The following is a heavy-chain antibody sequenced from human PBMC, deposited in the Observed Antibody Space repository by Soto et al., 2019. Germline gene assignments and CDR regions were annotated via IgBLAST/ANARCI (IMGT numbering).Heavy chain of an antibody. Sequence: HPGGSLRLSCAASGFTFSSYGMHWVRQAPGKGLEWVAVISYDGSNKYYADSVKGRFTISRDNSKNTLYLQMNSLRAEDTAVYYCAKDREWDSSGPNDYWGQGTLVTVSS. CDR1: GFTFSSYG. D-gene: IGHD3-22*01. CDR2: ISYDGSNK. J-gene: IGHJ4*02. V-gene: IGHV3-30*18. CDR3: AKDREWDSSGPNDY.